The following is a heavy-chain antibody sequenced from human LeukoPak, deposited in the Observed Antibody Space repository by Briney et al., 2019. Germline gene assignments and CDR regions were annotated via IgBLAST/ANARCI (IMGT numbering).Heavy chain of an antibody. CDR3: AKWNGYADY. J-gene: IGHJ4*02. D-gene: IGHD5-12*01. CDR2: ASGTGSNT. Sequence: GGSLRLSCAASGFTFSSYGISWVRQAPGKGLEWVSGASGTGSNTYYLDSVKGRFTISRDNSKNTVYLQMNSLRAEDSALYYCAKWNGYADYWGRGTLVTVSS. CDR1: GFTFSSYG. V-gene: IGHV3-23*01.